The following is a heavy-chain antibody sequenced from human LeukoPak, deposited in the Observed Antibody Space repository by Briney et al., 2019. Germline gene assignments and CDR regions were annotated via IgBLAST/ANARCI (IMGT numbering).Heavy chain of an antibody. V-gene: IGHV1-2*02. Sequence: ASVKVSCKASGYTFTGYYMHWVRQAPGQGLEWMGWINPNNGGTNYAQKFQGRVTMTRDTSISTAYMELSRLRSDDTAVYYCARDRSITGTTVPFDYWGQGTLVTVSS. CDR3: ARDRSITGTTVPFDY. D-gene: IGHD1/OR15-1a*01. CDR2: INPNNGGT. J-gene: IGHJ4*02. CDR1: GYTFTGYY.